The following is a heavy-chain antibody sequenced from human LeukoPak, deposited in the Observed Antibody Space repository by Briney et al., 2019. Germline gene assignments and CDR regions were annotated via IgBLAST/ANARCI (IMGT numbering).Heavy chain of an antibody. CDR2: INSDGKTT. V-gene: IGHV3-74*01. J-gene: IGHJ4*02. CDR3: SGDYPPD. Sequence: PGGSLRLSCAASGFTFSNSWMHWVRQAQGKGRVWVSRINSDGKTTTYADSVKGRFTISRDNAQNTLYLQMNSLSAEDTAVYYCSGDYPPDWGQGTLVTVSA. CDR1: GFTFSNSW.